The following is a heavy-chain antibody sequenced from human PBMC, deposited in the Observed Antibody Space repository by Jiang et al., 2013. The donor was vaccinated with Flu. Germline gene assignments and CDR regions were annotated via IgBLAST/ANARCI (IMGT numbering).Heavy chain of an antibody. D-gene: IGHD3-10*01. J-gene: IGHJ6*02. V-gene: IGHV4-31*02. Sequence: EWIGYDLLQWEHLLQPSLKSRVTISVDTSKNQFSLKLSSVTAADTAVYYCASTYGSGSHEPNEYYYGMDVWGQGTTVTVSS. CDR3: ASTYGSGSHEPNEYYYGMDV. CDR2: DLLQWEH.